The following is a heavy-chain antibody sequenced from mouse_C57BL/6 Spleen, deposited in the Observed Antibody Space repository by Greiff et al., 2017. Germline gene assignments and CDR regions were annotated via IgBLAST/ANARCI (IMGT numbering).Heavy chain of an antibody. CDR2: INYDGSST. J-gene: IGHJ4*01. CDR1: GFTFSDYY. D-gene: IGHD2-13*01. CDR3: ARDGETDAMDY. V-gene: IGHV5-16*01. Sequence: DVQLVESEAGLVQPGSSMKLSCTASGFTFSDYYMAWVRQVPEKGLEWVANINYDGSSTYYMDSLKGRFIISRDNATNILYLQMSSLKSEDTATYYCARDGETDAMDYWGQGTSVTVSS.